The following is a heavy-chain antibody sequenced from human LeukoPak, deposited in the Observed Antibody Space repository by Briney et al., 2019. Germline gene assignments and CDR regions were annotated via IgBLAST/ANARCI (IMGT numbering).Heavy chain of an antibody. CDR1: GYTFTSYG. CDR2: ISAYNGNT. CDR3: ARESFLKFIKYYYGSGSPMGY. J-gene: IGHJ4*02. V-gene: IGHV1-18*01. D-gene: IGHD3-10*01. Sequence: ASVKVSCKASGYTFTSYGISWVRQAPGQGLEWMGWISAYNGNTNYAQKLQGRVTMTTDTSTSTAYMELRSLRSDDTAVYYCARESFLKFIKYYYGSGSPMGYWGQGTLVTVSS.